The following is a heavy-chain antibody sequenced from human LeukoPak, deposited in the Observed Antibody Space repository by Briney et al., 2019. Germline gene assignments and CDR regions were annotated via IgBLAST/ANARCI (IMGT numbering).Heavy chain of an antibody. CDR3: ARGVYTGYFDY. Sequence: GGSLRLSCAASGFTFSSYWMHWVRQAPGKGLVWVSRINSDGSSTSYADSVKGRFTISRDNAKNTLYLQMNSLRAEDTAVYYCARGVYTGYFDYWGQGTLVTVSS. V-gene: IGHV3-74*01. J-gene: IGHJ4*02. D-gene: IGHD5/OR15-5a*01. CDR2: INSDGSST. CDR1: GFTFSSYW.